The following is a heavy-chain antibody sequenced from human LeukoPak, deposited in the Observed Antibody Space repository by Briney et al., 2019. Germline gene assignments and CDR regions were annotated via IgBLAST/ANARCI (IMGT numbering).Heavy chain of an antibody. J-gene: IGHJ4*02. CDR3: ARGIRD. V-gene: IGHV4-34*01. D-gene: IGHD3-3*02. Sequence: PSETLSLTCAVYGGSFSGYYWSWIRQLPGKGLEWIGEIDHSGSTNYNPSLKSRVTISVDTSKNQFSLKLSSVTAADTAVYYCARGIRDWGQGTLVTVSS. CDR2: IDHSGST. CDR1: GGSFSGYY.